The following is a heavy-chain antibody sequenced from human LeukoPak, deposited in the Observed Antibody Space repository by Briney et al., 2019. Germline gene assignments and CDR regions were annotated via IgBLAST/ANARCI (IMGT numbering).Heavy chain of an antibody. CDR2: INHSGST. J-gene: IGHJ4*02. CDR3: ARVLPRSLSYFDY. CDR1: GGSFSGYY. Sequence: SETLSLTCAVYGGSFSGYYWSWIRQPPGKGLEWIGEINHSGSTNYNPSLKSRVTISVDTSKNQFSLELSSVTAADTAVYYCARVLPRSLSYFDYWGQGTLVTVSS. D-gene: IGHD2/OR15-2a*01. V-gene: IGHV4-34*01.